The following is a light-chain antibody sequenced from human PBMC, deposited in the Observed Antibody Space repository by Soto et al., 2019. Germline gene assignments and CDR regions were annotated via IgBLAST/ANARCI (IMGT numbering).Light chain of an antibody. Sequence: QSALTQPASVSGSPGQSITISCTGTSSDVGGYNYVSWYQHHPGKAPKLLIYEVTNRPSGVSNRSSGSKSGNTASLTISRLQAEDEADYYCNSYTYSNTDVVFGGGTKVTVL. CDR3: NSYTYSNTDVV. CDR2: EVT. V-gene: IGLV2-14*01. J-gene: IGLJ2*01. CDR1: SSDVGGYNY.